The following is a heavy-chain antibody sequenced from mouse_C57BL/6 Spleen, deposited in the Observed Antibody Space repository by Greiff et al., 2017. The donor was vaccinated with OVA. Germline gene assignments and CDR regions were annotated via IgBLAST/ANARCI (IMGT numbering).Heavy chain of an antibody. J-gene: IGHJ4*01. V-gene: IGHV3-6*01. CDR3: ARAGNGYGVKDY. D-gene: IGHD2-2*01. Sequence: EVKLQESGPGLVKPSQSLSLTCSVTGYSITSGYYWNWIRQFPGNKLEWMGYISYDGSNNYNPSLKNRISITRDTSKNQFFLKLNSVTTGDTATYYCARAGNGYGVKDYWGQGTSVTVSS. CDR1: GYSITSGYY. CDR2: ISYDGSN.